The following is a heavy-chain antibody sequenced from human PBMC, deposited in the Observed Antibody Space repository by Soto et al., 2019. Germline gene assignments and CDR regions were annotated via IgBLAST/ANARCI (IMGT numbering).Heavy chain of an antibody. CDR1: GFSFSDYY. CDR2: ISTSGSST. CDR3: ANLAKHDYHYLHV. D-gene: IGHD1-1*01. J-gene: IGHJ6*03. V-gene: IGHV3-11*01. Sequence: QVQLVESGGGLVKPGGSLRLSCAASGFSFSDYYMNWIRQAPGKGLEWVALISTSGSSTVYADSVKGRFTITRDNDKNALAKQMHSLRAEDSAVYYRANLAKHDYHYLHVLGKGTPVT.